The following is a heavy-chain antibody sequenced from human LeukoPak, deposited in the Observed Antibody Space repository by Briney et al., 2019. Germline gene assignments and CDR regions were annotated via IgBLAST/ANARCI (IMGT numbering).Heavy chain of an antibody. CDR3: ARDDYYGSGSPDY. D-gene: IGHD3-10*01. CDR1: GGTFSSYA. CDR2: IIPIFGTP. J-gene: IGHJ4*02. Sequence: SVKVSCKASGGTFSSYAISRVRQAPGQGLEWMGGIIPIFGTPNYAQKFQGRVTMTTDTSTSTAYMELRSLRSDDTAVYYCARDDYYGSGSPDYWGQGTLVTVSS. V-gene: IGHV1-69*05.